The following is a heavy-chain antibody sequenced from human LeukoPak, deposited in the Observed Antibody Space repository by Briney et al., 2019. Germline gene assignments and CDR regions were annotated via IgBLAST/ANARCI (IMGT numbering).Heavy chain of an antibody. CDR1: GGSISSYY. V-gene: IGHV4-59*01. Sequence: SETLSLTCTVSGGSISSYYWSWIRQPPGKGLEWIGYIYYSGSTNYNPSLKSRVTISVDTSKNQFSLKLSSVTAADMAVYYCARAHSSGYYVDWGQGTLVTVSS. CDR2: IYYSGST. J-gene: IGHJ4*02. CDR3: ARAHSSGYYVD. D-gene: IGHD3-22*01.